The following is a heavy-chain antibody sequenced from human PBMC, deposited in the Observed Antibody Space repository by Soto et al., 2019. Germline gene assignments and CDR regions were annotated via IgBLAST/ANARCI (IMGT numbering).Heavy chain of an antibody. D-gene: IGHD1-26*01. CDR1: GYTFTVCY. J-gene: IGHJ4*02. CDR3: ARDQPKGGGSAGFDY. Sequence: APAKVSCKTSGYTFTVCYMHWVRKAPGPVLEWMGCINPKSGGTMYPEKFQGRVTMTWYTSISTAYRALTRLRSDDTAVYSCARDQPKGGGSAGFDYWGQGTLVTVSS. V-gene: IGHV1-2*02. CDR2: INPKSGGT.